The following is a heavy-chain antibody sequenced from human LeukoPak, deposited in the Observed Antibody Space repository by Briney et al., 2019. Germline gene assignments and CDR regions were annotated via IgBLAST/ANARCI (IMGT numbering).Heavy chain of an antibody. J-gene: IGHJ5*02. CDR3: ARDRGGCSGGSCYYYNWFDP. V-gene: IGHV3-23*01. CDR1: GFTFSSYG. Sequence: PGGSLRLSCAASGFTFSSYGMSWVRQAPGKGLEWVSAISGSGGSTYYADSVKGRFTISRDNAKNTLYLQMNSLRAEDTAVYYCARDRGGCSGGSCYYYNWFDPWGQGTLVTVSS. CDR2: ISGSGGST. D-gene: IGHD2-15*01.